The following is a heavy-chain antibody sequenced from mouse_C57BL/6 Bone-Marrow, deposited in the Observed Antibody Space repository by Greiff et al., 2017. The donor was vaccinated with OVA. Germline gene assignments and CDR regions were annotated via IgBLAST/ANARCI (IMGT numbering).Heavy chain of an antibody. D-gene: IGHD2-4*01. CDR3: ARSDCDYDGYYFDY. V-gene: IGHV1-69*01. J-gene: IGHJ2*01. Sequence: QVQLQQPGAELVMPGASVKLSCKASGYTFTSYWMHWVKQRPGQGLEWIGEIDPSDSYTNYNQKFKGKSTLTVDKSSSTAYMQLSSLTSEDSAVYYCARSDCDYDGYYFDYWGQGTTLTVSS. CDR2: IDPSDSYT. CDR1: GYTFTSYW.